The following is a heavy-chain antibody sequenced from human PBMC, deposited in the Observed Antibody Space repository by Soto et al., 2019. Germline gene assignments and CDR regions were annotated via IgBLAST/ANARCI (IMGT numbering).Heavy chain of an antibody. CDR2: IYHSGST. J-gene: IGHJ5*02. CDR3: AKLKTWFDP. CDR1: GGSISSGGYS. Sequence: PSETLSLTCAVSGGSISSGGYSWSWIRHPPGKGLEWIGYIYHSGSTYYNPSLKSRVTISVDRSKNQFSLKLSSVTAAATAVYYCAKLKTWFDPWGQGNLVTVSS. V-gene: IGHV4-30-2*01. D-gene: IGHD2-15*01.